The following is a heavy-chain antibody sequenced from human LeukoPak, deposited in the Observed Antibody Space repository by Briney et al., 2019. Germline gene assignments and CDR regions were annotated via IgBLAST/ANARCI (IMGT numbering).Heavy chain of an antibody. CDR3: TADTFESSRYPHDY. CDR1: GFTFSDTW. Sequence: GGSLRLSCVTSGFTFSDTWMSWVRQAPGKGLEWVGRIKRKVDDETKNYAAPVRGRFTISRDDSKNTVYLKMDSLRTEDTAVYYCTADTFESSRYPHDYWGQGTLVTVSS. D-gene: IGHD3-22*01. V-gene: IGHV3-15*01. CDR2: IKRKVDDETK. J-gene: IGHJ4*02.